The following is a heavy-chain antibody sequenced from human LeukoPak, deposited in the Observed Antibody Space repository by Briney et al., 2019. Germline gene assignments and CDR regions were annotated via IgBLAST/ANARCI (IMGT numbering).Heavy chain of an antibody. V-gene: IGHV1-3*01. Sequence: GASVKVCCKASGYTFTSYGMHWVGQAPGQRLEWMGWINAGNGNTKYSQKFQGRVTITRDTSASTAYMELSSLRSEDTAVYYCARETRNLGSLHYWGQGTLVTVSS. CDR3: ARETRNLGSLHY. CDR1: GYTFTSYG. CDR2: INAGNGNT. J-gene: IGHJ4*02. D-gene: IGHD3-10*01.